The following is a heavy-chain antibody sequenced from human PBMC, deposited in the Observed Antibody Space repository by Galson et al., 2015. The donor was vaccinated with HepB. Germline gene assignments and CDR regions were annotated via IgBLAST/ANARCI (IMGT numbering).Heavy chain of an antibody. CDR3: ARLGAAAGFLEY. V-gene: IGHV1-18*01. J-gene: IGHJ4*02. CDR2: ITPYNGKT. Sequence: QSGAEVKKPGASVKVSCKASGYTFTNFGITWVRQAPGQGLEWMGWITPYNGKTNYAQNLQGRVTMTTDTSTTTAYMELRSLRSDDTAVYYCARLGAAAGFLEYWGQGTLVTVSS. CDR1: GYTFTNFG. D-gene: IGHD6-13*01.